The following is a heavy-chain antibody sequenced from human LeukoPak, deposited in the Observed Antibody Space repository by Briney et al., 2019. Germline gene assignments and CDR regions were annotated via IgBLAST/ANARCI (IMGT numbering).Heavy chain of an antibody. V-gene: IGHV3-7*02. CDR3: AKAIAAPVWYFDL. CDR1: GFTFSSYW. CDR2: INEDGSGK. J-gene: IGHJ2*01. D-gene: IGHD6-13*01. Sequence: GGSLRLSCAASGFTFSSYWMTWFRQAPGKGLEWVANINEDGSGKYYVDSVKGRFTISRDNAKNSLNLQMITLRAEDTAVYYCAKAIAAPVWYFDLWGRGTLVTVSS.